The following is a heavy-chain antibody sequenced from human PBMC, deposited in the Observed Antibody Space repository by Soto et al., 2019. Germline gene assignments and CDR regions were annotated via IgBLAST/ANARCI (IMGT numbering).Heavy chain of an antibody. J-gene: IGHJ4*02. Sequence: GGSLRLSCAASGFTFSSYSMNWVRQAPGKGLEWVSSISSSSSYIYYADSVKGRFTISRDNAKNSLYLQMNSLRAEDTAVYYCASDLWFGELPNDYWGQGTLVTVSS. CDR1: GFTFSSYS. CDR2: ISSSSSYI. CDR3: ASDLWFGELPNDY. V-gene: IGHV3-21*01. D-gene: IGHD3-10*01.